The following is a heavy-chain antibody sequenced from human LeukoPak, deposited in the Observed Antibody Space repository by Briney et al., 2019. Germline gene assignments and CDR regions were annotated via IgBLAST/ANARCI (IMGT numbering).Heavy chain of an antibody. J-gene: IGHJ4*02. CDR3: ASRRYYDSTGYFPY. D-gene: IGHD3-22*01. Sequence: PSETLSLTCAVSGGSISSDNWWSWIRQPPGKGLEWIGEIYQRGSPNYNPSLKSRVTISIDTSKNQFSLKLNSVSAADTAVYYCASRRYYDSTGYFPYWGQGTLVTVSS. V-gene: IGHV4-4*02. CDR1: GGSISSDNW. CDR2: IYQRGSP.